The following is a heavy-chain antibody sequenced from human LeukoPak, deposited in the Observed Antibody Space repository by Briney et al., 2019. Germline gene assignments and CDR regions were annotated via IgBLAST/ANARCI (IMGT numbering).Heavy chain of an antibody. Sequence: SGGSLRLSCAASGFTFSSYSMNWVRQAPGKGLEWVSYISSSSSTIYYADSVKGRFTISRDNAKNSLYLQMNSLRAEDTAVYYCARDLSESLAYCGGDCYSPFYGMDVWGQGTTVTVSS. CDR3: ARDLSESLAYCGGDCYSPFYGMDV. CDR2: ISSSSSTI. V-gene: IGHV3-48*01. CDR1: GFTFSSYS. D-gene: IGHD2-21*02. J-gene: IGHJ6*02.